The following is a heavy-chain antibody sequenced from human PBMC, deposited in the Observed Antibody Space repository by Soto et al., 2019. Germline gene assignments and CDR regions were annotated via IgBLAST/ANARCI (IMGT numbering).Heavy chain of an antibody. CDR3: ARVAAADFPSGYLWFDP. CDR1: GYTFTSYG. V-gene: IGHV1-18*01. CDR2: ISAYNGNT. D-gene: IGHD6-13*01. Sequence: ASVKVSCKASGYTFTSYGISWVRQAPGQGLEWMGWISAYNGNTNYAQKLQGRVTMTTDTSTSTAYMELRSLRSDDTAVYYCARVAAADFPSGYLWFDPWGDGTPFPAS. J-gene: IGHJ5*02.